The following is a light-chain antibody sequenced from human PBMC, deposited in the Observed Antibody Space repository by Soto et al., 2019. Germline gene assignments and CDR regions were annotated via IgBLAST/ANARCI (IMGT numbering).Light chain of an antibody. CDR2: ENI. CDR1: TSNIGLND. CDR3: GVWDTSLNGGL. Sequence: QSVLTQPPSVSAAPGQDVTISCSGSTSNIGLNDVAWYQQLPGTAPKLLLYENIKRPSGIPDRFSGSKSGTSATLGITGLQAGDEADYYCGVWDTSLNGGLFGGGTKLTVL. J-gene: IGLJ2*01. V-gene: IGLV1-51*02.